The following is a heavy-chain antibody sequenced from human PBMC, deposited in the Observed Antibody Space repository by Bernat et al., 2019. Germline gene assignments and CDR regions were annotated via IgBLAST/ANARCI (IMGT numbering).Heavy chain of an antibody. Sequence: QVQLVESGGGVVQPGRSLRLSCAASGFTLSSCGMHWVRQTPGRGLEWVAFMSADGRNKYYADSVKGRFTISSDNSKNMLYLQMDSLRVDDTALYYCAKDRLGYSPFEYWGQGTLVTVST. J-gene: IGHJ4*01. D-gene: IGHD6-13*01. CDR3: AKDRLGYSPFEY. CDR2: MSADGRNK. V-gene: IGHV3-30*18. CDR1: GFTLSSCG.